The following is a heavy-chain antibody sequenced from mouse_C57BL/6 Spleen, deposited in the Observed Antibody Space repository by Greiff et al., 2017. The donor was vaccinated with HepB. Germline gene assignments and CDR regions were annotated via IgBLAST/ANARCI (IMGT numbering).Heavy chain of an antibody. CDR2: IWTGGGT. D-gene: IGHD2-1*01. J-gene: IGHJ4*01. CDR3: ARKEGDLLWDHYAMDY. Sequence: VQLQESGPGLVAPSQSLSITCTVSGFSLTSYAISWVRQPPGKGLEWLGVIWTGGGTNYNSALKSRLSISKDNSKIQVFLKMNRLQTDNTARYYSARKEGDLLWDHYAMDYWGQGTSVTVSS. V-gene: IGHV2-9-1*01. CDR1: GFSLTSYA.